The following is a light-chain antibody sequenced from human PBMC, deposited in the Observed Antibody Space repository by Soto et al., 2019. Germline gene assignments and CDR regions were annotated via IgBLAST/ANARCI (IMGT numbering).Light chain of an antibody. J-gene: IGLJ2*01. CDR1: NSDVGTYNY. CDR3: SSYTSSSTLV. Sequence: QSVLTQPASVSGSPGQSITISCTGTNSDVGTYNYVSWYQHHPGKAPKLMIYEVSNRPSGVSNRFSGSKSGNTASLTISGLQAEDEAHYYCSSYTSSSTLVFGGGTKLTVL. CDR2: EVS. V-gene: IGLV2-14*01.